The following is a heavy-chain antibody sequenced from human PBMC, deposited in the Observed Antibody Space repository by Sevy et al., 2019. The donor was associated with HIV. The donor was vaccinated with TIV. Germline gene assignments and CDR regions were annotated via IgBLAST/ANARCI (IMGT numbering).Heavy chain of an antibody. CDR2: ISSNGGST. J-gene: IGHJ3*02. D-gene: IGHD1-26*01. CDR3: ARVYSGSYYDAFDI. V-gene: IGHV3-64*01. CDR1: GFTFSSSA. Sequence: GGSLRLSCAASGFTFSSSAMHWVRQAPGKGLEYVSAISSNGGSTYYANSVKGRFTISRDNSKNTLYLQMGSLRAEDMAVYYWARVYSGSYYDAFDIWGQGTMFTVSS.